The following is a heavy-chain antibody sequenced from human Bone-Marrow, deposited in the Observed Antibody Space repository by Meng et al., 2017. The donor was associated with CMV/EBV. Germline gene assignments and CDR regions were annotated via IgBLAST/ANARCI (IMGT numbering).Heavy chain of an antibody. J-gene: IGHJ4*02. Sequence: SSEGMNGVGQAPGKGLEWVAVIWYDGSNKYYADSVKGRFTISRDNSKNTLYLKMNSLRAEDTAVYYCARSAGLLRYFDWLLFFDYWGQGTLVTVSS. CDR2: IWYDGSNK. CDR3: ARSAGLLRYFDWLLFFDY. CDR1: SSEG. D-gene: IGHD3-9*01. V-gene: IGHV3-33*01.